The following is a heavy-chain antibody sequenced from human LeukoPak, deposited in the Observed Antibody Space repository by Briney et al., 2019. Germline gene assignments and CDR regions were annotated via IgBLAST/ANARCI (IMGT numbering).Heavy chain of an antibody. Sequence: TGGSLRLSCAASGFTVRTNYMTWVRQAPGKGLEWVSVIYSGGGTYYADSVKGRFTISRDNSKNTLFLQMNRLRAEDTAVYYCARASLAYFDYWGQGTLVTVSS. J-gene: IGHJ4*02. CDR2: IYSGGGT. V-gene: IGHV3-66*01. CDR1: GFTVRTNY. CDR3: ARASLAYFDY. D-gene: IGHD1-26*01.